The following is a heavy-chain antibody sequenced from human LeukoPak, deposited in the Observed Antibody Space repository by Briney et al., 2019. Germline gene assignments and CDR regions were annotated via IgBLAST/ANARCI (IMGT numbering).Heavy chain of an antibody. CDR1: GGSFSGYY. Sequence: SETLSLTCAVYGGSFSGYYWSWIRQPPGQGLEWIGEINHSGSTNYNPSLKSRVTISVDTSKNQFSLKLSSVTAADTAVYYCARAHSSGRTFDYWGQGTLVTVSS. CDR3: ARAHSSGRTFDY. D-gene: IGHD6-19*01. CDR2: INHSGST. V-gene: IGHV4-34*01. J-gene: IGHJ4*02.